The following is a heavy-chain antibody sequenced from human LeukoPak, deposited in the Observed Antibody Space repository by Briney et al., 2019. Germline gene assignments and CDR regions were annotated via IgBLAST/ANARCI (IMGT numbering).Heavy chain of an antibody. CDR2: LSYSGNT. D-gene: IGHD4-17*01. CDR3: ARATDYGDELDY. Sequence: SETLSLTCIVSGGSIYSSGYYWGWLRQPPGEGLEWIGSLSYSGNTYNNPSLKSRVTISVDTSKNQFSLKLSSVTAADTAVYYCARATDYGDELDYWGQGTLVTVSS. CDR1: GGSIYSSGYY. V-gene: IGHV4-39*07. J-gene: IGHJ4*02.